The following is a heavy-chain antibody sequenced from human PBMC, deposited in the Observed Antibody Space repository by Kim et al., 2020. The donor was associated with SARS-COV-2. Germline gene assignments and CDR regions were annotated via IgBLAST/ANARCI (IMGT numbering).Heavy chain of an antibody. V-gene: IGHV4-34*01. CDR1: GGSFSGYY. CDR3: AAEQWLVSYFDY. J-gene: IGHJ4*02. D-gene: IGHD6-19*01. Sequence: SETLSLTCAVYGGSFSGYYWSWIRQPPGKGLEWIGEINHSGSTNYNPSLKSRVTISVDTSKNQFSLKLSSVTAADTAVYYCAAEQWLVSYFDYWGQGTLVTVSS. CDR2: INHSGST.